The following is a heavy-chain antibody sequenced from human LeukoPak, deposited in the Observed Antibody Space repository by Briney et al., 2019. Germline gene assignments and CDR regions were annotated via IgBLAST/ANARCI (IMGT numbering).Heavy chain of an antibody. D-gene: IGHD3-10*02. CDR2: IKRDGSEK. CDR1: GLTFSSYW. J-gene: IGHJ6*03. Sequence: HPGGSLRLSCAASGLTFSSYWMRWVRQAPGKGLEWVANIKRDGSEKYYVDSVKGRFTISRDNAKNSLYLQMNSLRAEDTAVYYCAKAGLRAGTHYYYYMDVWGKGTTVTISS. V-gene: IGHV3-7*03. CDR3: AKAGLRAGTHYYYYMDV.